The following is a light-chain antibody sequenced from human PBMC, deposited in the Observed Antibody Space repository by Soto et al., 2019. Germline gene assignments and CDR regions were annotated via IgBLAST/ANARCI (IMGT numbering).Light chain of an antibody. CDR1: SSDVGAYNY. V-gene: IGLV2-11*01. Sequence: QSALTQPRSVSGSPGQSVTISCTGTSSDVGAYNYVSWYQQHPGKAPKLIIYDVSKRPSGVPDRFSGSKSGNTASLTIPGLQADDEADYYCCSYAGSYTLWVFGGGPQLTVL. J-gene: IGLJ3*02. CDR3: CSYAGSYTLWV. CDR2: DVS.